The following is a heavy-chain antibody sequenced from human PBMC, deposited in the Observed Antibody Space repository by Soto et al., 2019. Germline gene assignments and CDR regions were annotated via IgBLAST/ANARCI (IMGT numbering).Heavy chain of an antibody. D-gene: IGHD2-2*01. J-gene: IGHJ6*02. CDR1: GFNFSSYA. V-gene: IGHV3-30-3*01. CDR2: ISYDGSNK. Sequence: GGSLRLSCAASGFNFSSYAMHWVRQAPGKGLEWVAVISYDGSNKYYADSVKGRFTIARDNTKNTLYLQMTSLRADDTAVYYCARGDCSSTSCSYGMDVWGQGTPVTVSS. CDR3: ARGDCSSTSCSYGMDV.